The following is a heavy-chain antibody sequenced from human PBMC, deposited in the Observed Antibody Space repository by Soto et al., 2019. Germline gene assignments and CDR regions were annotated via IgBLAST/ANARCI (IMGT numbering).Heavy chain of an antibody. Sequence: SETLSLTCTVSGGSMSSYYWSWIRQPPGKGLEWIGDIYYGGNTNYNPSLKSRVTISLDTSKNQFSLKLSSVTAADTAVYYCARDRYPTGWYYFDPWGQGTLVTVSS. J-gene: IGHJ5*02. V-gene: IGHV4-59*01. D-gene: IGHD6-19*01. CDR1: GGSMSSYY. CDR2: IYYGGNT. CDR3: ARDRYPTGWYYFDP.